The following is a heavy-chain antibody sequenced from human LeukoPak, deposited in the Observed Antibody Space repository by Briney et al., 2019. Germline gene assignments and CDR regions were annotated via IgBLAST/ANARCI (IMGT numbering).Heavy chain of an antibody. V-gene: IGHV4-30-4*08. D-gene: IGHD5-18*01. Sequence: PSETLSLTCTVSGGSISSYYWSWIRQPPGKGLGWIGYIYYSGSTYYNPSLKSRVTISVDTSKNQFSLKLSSVTAADTAVYYCARGAGGYSYGTFDYWGQGTLVTVSS. CDR1: GGSISSYY. CDR2: IYYSGST. CDR3: ARGAGGYSYGTFDY. J-gene: IGHJ4*02.